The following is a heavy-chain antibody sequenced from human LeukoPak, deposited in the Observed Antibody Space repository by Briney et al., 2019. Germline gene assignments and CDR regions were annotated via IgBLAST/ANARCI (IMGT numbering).Heavy chain of an antibody. CDR1: GFTFSSYG. J-gene: IGHJ4*02. Sequence: GGSLRLSCAASGFTFSSYGMHWVRQAPGKGLEWVAVISYDGSNKYYADSVKGRFTISRDNSKNTLYLQMNSLRAEDTAVYYCAKGYFDYWGQGTLSPSPQ. V-gene: IGHV3-30*18. CDR3: AKGYFDY. CDR2: ISYDGSNK.